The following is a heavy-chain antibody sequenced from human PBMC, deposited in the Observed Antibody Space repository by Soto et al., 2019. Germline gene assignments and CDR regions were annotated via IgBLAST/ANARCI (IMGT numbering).Heavy chain of an antibody. J-gene: IGHJ6*02. CDR2: IWYDGLNK. CDR3: ARDWGEAPNSIRVHGLDV. CDR1: GFTFSRHT. Sequence: QVQMVETGGGVVQPGTSLRLSCTTSGFTFSRHTMHWVRQSPGKGLEWVALIWYDGLNKYYADSVKGRFSISRYNSGGRLYLQMNDRRAEETALYSCARDWGEAPNSIRVHGLDVWGQGTTVSVSS. V-gene: IGHV3-33*01. D-gene: IGHD1-20*01.